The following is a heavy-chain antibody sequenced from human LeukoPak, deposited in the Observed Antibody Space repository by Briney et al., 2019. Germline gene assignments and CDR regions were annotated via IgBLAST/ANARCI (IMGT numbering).Heavy chain of an antibody. D-gene: IGHD5-18*01. J-gene: IGHJ4*02. CDR2: ISYDGSNK. Sequence: HPGRSLRLSCAASGFTFSSYGMHWVRQAPGKGLEWVAVISYDGSNKYYADSVKGRFTISRDNSKNTLYLQMNSLRAGDTAVYYCAKDRTPWIQLWLPDYWGQGTLVTVSS. V-gene: IGHV3-30*18. CDR3: AKDRTPWIQLWLPDY. CDR1: GFTFSSYG.